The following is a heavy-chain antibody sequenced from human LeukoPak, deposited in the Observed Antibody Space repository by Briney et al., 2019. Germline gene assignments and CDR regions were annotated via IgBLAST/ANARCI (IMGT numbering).Heavy chain of an antibody. CDR3: VTPSDYDFWSGPEYFQH. J-gene: IGHJ1*01. Sequence: GGSLRLSCSASGFTFSSYAMHWVRQAPGKGLEYVSAISSNGGSTYYADSVKGRFTISRDNSKNTLYLQMSSLRAEDMAVYYCVTPSDYDFWSGPEYFQHWGQGTLVTVSS. V-gene: IGHV3-64D*06. CDR2: ISSNGGST. CDR1: GFTFSSYA. D-gene: IGHD3-3*01.